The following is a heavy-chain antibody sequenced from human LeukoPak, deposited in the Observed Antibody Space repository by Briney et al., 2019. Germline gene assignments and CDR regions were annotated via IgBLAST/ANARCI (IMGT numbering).Heavy chain of an antibody. V-gene: IGHV1-8*01. J-gene: IGHJ4*02. CDR2: MNPNSGNT. CDR1: GYTFTSYD. D-gene: IGHD6-13*01. CDR3: ARSFRRSGYSSSWKLMGY. Sequence: GASVKVSCKASGYTFTSYDINWVRQATGQGLEWMGWMNPNSGNTGYAQKFQGRVTMTRNTSISTAYMELSSLRSEDTAVYYCARSFRRSGYSSSWKLMGYWGQGTLVTVSS.